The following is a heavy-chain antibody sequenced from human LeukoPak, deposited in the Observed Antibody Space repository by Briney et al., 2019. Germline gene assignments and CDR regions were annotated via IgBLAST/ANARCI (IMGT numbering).Heavy chain of an antibody. Sequence: GGSLRLSCAASGFTFSSYWMSWVRQAPGKGLEWVAIIKQDGSEKYYVDSVKGRFTISRENAKNSLYLQMNSLRAEDTAVYYCARDFEDLVEAVAGPDVYYYYYMDVWGKGTTVTVSS. D-gene: IGHD6-19*01. CDR1: GFTFSSYW. J-gene: IGHJ6*03. CDR3: ARDFEDLVEAVAGPDVYYYYYMDV. CDR2: IKQDGSEK. V-gene: IGHV3-7*01.